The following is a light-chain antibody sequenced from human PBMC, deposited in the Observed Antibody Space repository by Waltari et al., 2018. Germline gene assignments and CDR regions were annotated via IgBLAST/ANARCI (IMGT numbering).Light chain of an antibody. CDR3: QQSYTTPPRT. CDR1: QGISSY. J-gene: IGKJ4*01. Sequence: DIQMTQSPSSLSASVVDRVTIPCRASQGISSYLNWYQQKPGKAPKLLIYAASSLQSGVPSRFSGSGSGTDFTLTISSLQPEDFATYYCQQSYTTPPRTFGGGTKVEIK. CDR2: AAS. V-gene: IGKV1-39*01.